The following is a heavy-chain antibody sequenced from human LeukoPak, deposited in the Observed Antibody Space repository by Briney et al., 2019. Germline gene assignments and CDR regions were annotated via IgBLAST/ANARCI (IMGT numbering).Heavy chain of an antibody. J-gene: IGHJ4*02. Sequence: PSETLSLTCTVSGGSVSSGSYYWSWIRQPPGKGLEWIGYIYYSGSINYNPSLKSRVTISVDTSKNQFSLKLSSVTAADTAVYYCARWTVTSKFDYWGQGTLVTVSS. CDR2: IYYSGSI. CDR3: ARWTVTSKFDY. CDR1: GGSVSSGSYY. D-gene: IGHD4-17*01. V-gene: IGHV4-61*01.